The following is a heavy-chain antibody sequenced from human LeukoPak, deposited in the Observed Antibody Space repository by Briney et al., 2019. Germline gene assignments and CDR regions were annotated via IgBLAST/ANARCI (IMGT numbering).Heavy chain of an antibody. CDR3: AKVPSGYSYGYYFDY. D-gene: IGHD5-18*01. V-gene: IGHV3-23*01. Sequence: GGSLRLSCAASGFTFSSYAMSWVRQAPGKGLEGVSAISGSGGSTYYADSVKGRFTISRDNSKNTLYLQMNSLRAEDTAVYYCAKVPSGYSYGYYFDYWGQGTLVTVSS. CDR1: GFTFSSYA. CDR2: ISGSGGST. J-gene: IGHJ4*02.